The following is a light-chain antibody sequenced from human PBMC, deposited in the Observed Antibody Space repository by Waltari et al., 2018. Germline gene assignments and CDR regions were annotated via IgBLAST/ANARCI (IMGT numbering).Light chain of an antibody. J-gene: IGLJ3*02. CDR2: EVN. CDR3: CSYAGSNTWV. CDR1: SSDVGGYNI. V-gene: IGLV2-23*02. Sequence: QSALTQPASVSGSPGQSITISCTGTSSDVGGYNIVSWYQQTPGKAPKVMSCEVNKRPAGVPTRFSGSKSGNTASLTISGLQTEDEADYYCCSYAGSNTWVFGGGTKLTVL.